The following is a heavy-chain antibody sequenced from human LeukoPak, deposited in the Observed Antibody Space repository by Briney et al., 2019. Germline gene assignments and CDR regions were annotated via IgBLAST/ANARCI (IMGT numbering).Heavy chain of an antibody. CDR3: ARYCSGGSCYPGY. J-gene: IGHJ4*02. CDR2: INPNSGGT. D-gene: IGHD2-15*01. V-gene: IGHV1-2*02. Sequence: ASVKVSCKASGYTFTGYYMHWVRQAPGQGLEWMGWINPNSGGTNYAQKFQGRVTMTRDTSISTAYMELSRLRSDDTAVYYGARYCSGGSCYPGYWGQGTLVTVSS. CDR1: GYTFTGYY.